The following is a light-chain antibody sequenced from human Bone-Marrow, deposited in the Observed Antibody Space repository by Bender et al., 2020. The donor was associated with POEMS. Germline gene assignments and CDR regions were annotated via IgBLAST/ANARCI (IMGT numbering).Light chain of an antibody. CDR2: EVS. J-gene: IGLJ2*01. CDR3: SSLTTSSTLI. CDR1: SSDVGAYNR. Sequence: QSALTQPASVSRSPGQSITISCTGTSSDVGAYNRVSWYQQHTGKVPKLIIYEVSNRPSGVSDRFSGSKSGNSASLTISGLQAEDEAGYYCSSLTTSSTLIFGGGTKLTVL. V-gene: IGLV2-14*03.